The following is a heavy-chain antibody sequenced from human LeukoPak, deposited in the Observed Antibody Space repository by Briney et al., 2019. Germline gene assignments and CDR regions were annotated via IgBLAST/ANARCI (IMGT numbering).Heavy chain of an antibody. CDR2: IKQDGSEK. J-gene: IGHJ4*02. CDR1: GFTFSSYW. CDR3: ARPNIYDYIWGSYLDYFDY. V-gene: IGHV3-7*01. Sequence: PGGSLRLSCAASGFTFSSYWMSWVRQAPGKGLEWVANIKQDGSEKYCVDSVKGRFTISRDNAKNSLYLQMNSLRAEDTAVYYCARPNIYDYIWGSYLDYFDYWGQGTLVTVSS. D-gene: IGHD3-16*02.